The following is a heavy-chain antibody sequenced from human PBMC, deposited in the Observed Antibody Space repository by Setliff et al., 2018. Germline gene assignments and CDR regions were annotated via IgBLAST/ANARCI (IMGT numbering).Heavy chain of an antibody. V-gene: IGHV4-61*09. D-gene: IGHD1-1*01. CDR3: ARSDDNFQYPDY. Sequence: PSETLSLTCSVSGASISSGNDFWNWIRQPAGKGLEWTGNIYTNGGTDYSPSLRSRVTISLGTSKNQSSLQLTSVTAADTAIYYCARSDDNFQYPDYWGQGTLVTVSS. CDR1: GASISSGNDF. CDR2: IYTNGGT. J-gene: IGHJ4*01.